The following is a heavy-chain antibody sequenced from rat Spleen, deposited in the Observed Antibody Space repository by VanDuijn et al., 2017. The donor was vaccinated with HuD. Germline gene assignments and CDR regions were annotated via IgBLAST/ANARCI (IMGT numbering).Heavy chain of an antibody. J-gene: IGHJ3*01. CDR1: GFTFNAYD. Sequence: EVQLVESGGGLVQRGRSLKVSCAASGFTFNAYDMAWVRQAPTEGLEWVASISPSGGSTYYRDSVKGRFTVSRDNAKSTLYLQMDSLRSEDSATYYCTTDKYGGYSAGFVYWGQGTLVTVSS. CDR3: TTDKYGGYSAGFVY. CDR2: ISPSGGST. V-gene: IGHV5-27*01. D-gene: IGHD1-11*01.